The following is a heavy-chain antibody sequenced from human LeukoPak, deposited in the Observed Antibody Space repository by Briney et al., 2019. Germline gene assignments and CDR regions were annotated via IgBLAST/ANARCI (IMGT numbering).Heavy chain of an antibody. CDR3: ARSLGYYYSSGYYDRY. D-gene: IGHD3-22*01. V-gene: IGHV4-34*01. Sequence: SETLSLTCAVYGGSFSGYYWSWIRQPPGKGLEWIGEINHSGSTNYNPSLKSRVTISVDTSKNQFSLKLSSVTAADTAVYYCARSLGYYYSSGYYDRYWGQGTLVTVSS. J-gene: IGHJ4*02. CDR1: GGSFSGYY. CDR2: INHSGST.